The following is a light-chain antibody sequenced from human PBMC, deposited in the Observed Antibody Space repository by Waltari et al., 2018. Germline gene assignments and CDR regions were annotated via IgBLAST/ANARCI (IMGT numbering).Light chain of an antibody. V-gene: IGKV3-11*01. CDR3: QQRINWPLT. CDR2: DSS. Sequence: ENVLTQSPATLSLSPGERATLSCRARQTVSTYLAWYQQKPGQAPRLLIYDSSNRAAGVPARFSGGGSGTDFTLTISSRDPEDSAVYYCQQRINWPLTFGQGTRLEIK. J-gene: IGKJ5*01. CDR1: QTVSTY.